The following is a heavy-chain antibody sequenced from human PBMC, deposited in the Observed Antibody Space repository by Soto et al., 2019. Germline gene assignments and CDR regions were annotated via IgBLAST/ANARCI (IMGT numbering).Heavy chain of an antibody. J-gene: IGHJ3*02. V-gene: IGHV3-7*05. CDR2: IKQDGSEK. Sequence: GGSLRLSCAASGFTFSSYWMSWVRQAPGKGLEWVANIKQDGSEKYYVDSVKGRFTISRDNAKNSLYLQMNSLRAEDTAVYYCAREESVISSSGAFDIWGQGTMVTVSS. CDR3: AREESVISSSGAFDI. CDR1: GFTFSSYW. D-gene: IGHD6-6*01.